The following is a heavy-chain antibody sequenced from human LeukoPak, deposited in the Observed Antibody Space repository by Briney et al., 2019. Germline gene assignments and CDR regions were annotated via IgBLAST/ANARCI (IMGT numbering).Heavy chain of an antibody. D-gene: IGHD5-24*01. CDR2: IYYSGST. Sequence: PSETLSLTCTVSGGSISSYYWSWIRQLPGKGLEWIGYIYYSGSTNYNPSLKSRVTISVDTSKNQFSLKLSSVTAADTAVYYCARAPWLQSYFDYWGQGTLVTVSS. CDR3: ARAPWLQSYFDY. J-gene: IGHJ4*02. V-gene: IGHV4-59*01. CDR1: GGSISSYY.